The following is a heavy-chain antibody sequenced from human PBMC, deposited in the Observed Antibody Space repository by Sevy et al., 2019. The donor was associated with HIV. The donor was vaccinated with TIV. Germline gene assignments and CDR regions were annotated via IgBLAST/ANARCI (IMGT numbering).Heavy chain of an antibody. CDR2: ISYEGTET. CDR1: GFAFSTHA. D-gene: IGHD2-2*01. CDR3: ARDGGNSVKWYPLY. J-gene: IGHJ4*01. V-gene: IGHV3-30-3*01. Sequence: GGSLRLSCAASGFAFSTHAMHWVRQAPGKGLEWVAVISYEGTETFYAGSVEDRFTISRDNSKNMLSLQINSLRPEDTAVYYCARDGGNSVKWYPLYWGHGTLVTVSS.